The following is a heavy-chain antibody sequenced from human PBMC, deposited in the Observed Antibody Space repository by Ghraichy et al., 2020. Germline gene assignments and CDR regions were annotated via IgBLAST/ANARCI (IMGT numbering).Heavy chain of an antibody. CDR2: INSGGTIT. J-gene: IGHJ4*02. Sequence: GGSLRLSCAASGFTFSTYWMHWVRQAPGKGLVWVSRINSGGTITSYADSVEGRFTISRDNANNTLYLQVNSLSAEDTAVYYCTTGDYRHEYWGQGTLVTVSS. CDR1: GFTFSTYW. V-gene: IGHV3-74*01. CDR3: TTGDYRHEY. D-gene: IGHD3-16*01.